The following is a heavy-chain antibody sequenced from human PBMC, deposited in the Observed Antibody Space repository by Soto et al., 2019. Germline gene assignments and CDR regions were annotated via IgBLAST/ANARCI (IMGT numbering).Heavy chain of an antibody. Sequence: PGGSPSLSCAASGFTFSSYAMHWVRQAPGKGLEYVSVITSNGGNTDYASSVKGRFTISRDNSKNTLYLQMGSLRAEDMAVYYCARRIPFGYGMDVWGQGTTVTVSS. CDR1: GFTFSSYA. CDR2: ITSNGGNT. CDR3: ARRIPFGYGMDV. J-gene: IGHJ6*02. D-gene: IGHD2-21*01. V-gene: IGHV3-64*01.